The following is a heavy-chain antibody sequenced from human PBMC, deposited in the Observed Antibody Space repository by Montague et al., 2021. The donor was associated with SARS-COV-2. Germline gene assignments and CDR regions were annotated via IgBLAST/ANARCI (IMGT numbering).Heavy chain of an antibody. Sequence: TLSLTCTVSGGSNSSGGYYWSWIRQHPGKGLEWIGYIYYSGSTYYNPSLKSRVTISVGTSKNQFSLKLSSVTAADPAVYYCASARITMIVVVDAFDIWGQGTMVTVSS. CDR3: ASARITMIVVVDAFDI. CDR2: IYYSGST. D-gene: IGHD3-22*01. CDR1: GGSNSSGGYY. V-gene: IGHV4-31*03. J-gene: IGHJ3*02.